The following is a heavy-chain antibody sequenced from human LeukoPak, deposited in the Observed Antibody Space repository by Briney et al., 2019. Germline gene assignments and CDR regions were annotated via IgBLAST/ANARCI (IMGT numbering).Heavy chain of an antibody. J-gene: IGHJ4*02. Sequence: VASVKVSCKASGYTFSGYYIHWVRQAPGQGLERMGWINPNSGGTNYAQKFQGRVTMTRDTSISTAYLELSRLRSDDTAVYFCAGDPVVGALGGYFDYWGQGTLVTVSS. CDR2: INPNSGGT. CDR3: AGDPVVGALGGYFDY. V-gene: IGHV1-2*02. CDR1: GYTFSGYY. D-gene: IGHD1-26*01.